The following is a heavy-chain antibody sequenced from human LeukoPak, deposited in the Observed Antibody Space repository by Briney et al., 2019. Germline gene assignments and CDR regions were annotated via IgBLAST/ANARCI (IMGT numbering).Heavy chain of an antibody. CDR1: GYTLTELS. CDR2: FDPEDGET. J-gene: IGHJ3*02. Sequence: SVKVSCKVSGYTLTELSMHWVRQAPGKGLEWMGGFDPEDGETIYAQKFQGRVTMTEDTSTDTAYMELSGLRSEDTAVYYCATDLRLWLYAFDIWGQGTMVTVSS. V-gene: IGHV1-24*01. CDR3: ATDLRLWLYAFDI. D-gene: IGHD3-22*01.